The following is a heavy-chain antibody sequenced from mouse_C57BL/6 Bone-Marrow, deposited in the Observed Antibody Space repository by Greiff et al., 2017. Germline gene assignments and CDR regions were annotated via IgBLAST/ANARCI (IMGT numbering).Heavy chain of an antibody. Sequence: VQLKESGPVLARPGASVKMSCKTSGYTFTSYWMHWVKQRPGQGLEWIGAIYPGNSDTSYNQKFKGKAKLTAVTSASTTYLELGSLTNEDSAVYCCTRERDSNYWWYFDVWGTGTTGTVAS. D-gene: IGHD2-5*01. CDR1: GYTFTSYW. CDR2: IYPGNSDT. V-gene: IGHV1-5*01. J-gene: IGHJ1*03. CDR3: TRERDSNYWWYFDV.